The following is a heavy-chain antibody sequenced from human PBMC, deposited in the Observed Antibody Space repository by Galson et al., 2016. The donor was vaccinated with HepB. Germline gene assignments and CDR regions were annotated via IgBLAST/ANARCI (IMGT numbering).Heavy chain of an antibody. CDR3: AKRYCSGGSCYHVDH. Sequence: SLRLSCAASGFTFSDYAMGWVRQAPGRGLEWVSGISGLGSNTYYADSVKGRVTISRDNSKNTLHLQMNSLRAEDTAVYYCAKRYCSGGSCYHVDHWGQGTLVTVSS. D-gene: IGHD2-15*01. CDR1: GFTFSDYA. V-gene: IGHV3-23*01. J-gene: IGHJ5*02. CDR2: ISGLGSNT.